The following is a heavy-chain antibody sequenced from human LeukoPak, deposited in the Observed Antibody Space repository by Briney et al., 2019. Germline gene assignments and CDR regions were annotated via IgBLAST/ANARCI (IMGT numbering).Heavy chain of an antibody. V-gene: IGHV3-30*02. J-gene: IGHJ4*02. D-gene: IGHD4-17*01. Sequence: GGSLRLSCAASGSSFSGYGMHWVRQVPGKGLEWVAFIRYDGITKFYIDSVKGRFAISRDNSKNTLSLRMNSLRTEDTAVYYCAALHTGTFVDYWGQGTLVTVSS. CDR2: IRYDGITK. CDR1: GSSFSGYG. CDR3: AALHTGTFVDY.